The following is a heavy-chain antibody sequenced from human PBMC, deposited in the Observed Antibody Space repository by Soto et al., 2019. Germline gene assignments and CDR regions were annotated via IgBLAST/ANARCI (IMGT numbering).Heavy chain of an antibody. CDR2: IIPILGIA. Sequence: QVQLVQSGAEVKKPGSSVKVSCKASGGTFSSYTISWVRQAPGQGLEWMGRIIPILGIANYAQKFQGRVTITADKSTSTAYMELSSLRSEETAVYYCARDSSPMPYDILTGYYYLDYWGQGTLVTVSS. J-gene: IGHJ4*02. CDR3: ARDSSPMPYDILTGYYYLDY. CDR1: GGTFSSYT. V-gene: IGHV1-69*08. D-gene: IGHD3-9*01.